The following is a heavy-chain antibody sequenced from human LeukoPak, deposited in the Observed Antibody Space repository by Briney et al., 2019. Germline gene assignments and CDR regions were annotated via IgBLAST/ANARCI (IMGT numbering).Heavy chain of an antibody. CDR2: INTDGSST. Sequence: PGGSLRLSCAASGFTFRNYWMHWVRHAPGKGLVWVSHINTDGSSTTHADSVKGRFTISRDNAKNSLFLQMNSLRAEDTAVYYCAREVNSYGLNWGQGTLVTVSS. V-gene: IGHV3-74*01. D-gene: IGHD5-18*01. CDR1: GFTFRNYW. J-gene: IGHJ4*02. CDR3: AREVNSYGLN.